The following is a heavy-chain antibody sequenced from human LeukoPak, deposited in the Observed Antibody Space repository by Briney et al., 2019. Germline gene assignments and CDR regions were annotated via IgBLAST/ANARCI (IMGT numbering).Heavy chain of an antibody. D-gene: IGHD4/OR15-4a*01. CDR3: ARALNRHIGAFEY. J-gene: IGHJ4*02. CDR2: IYADFDNT. V-gene: IGHV3-53*01. CDR1: GLTVSGDY. Sequence: GGSLRLSCAASGLTVSGDYMSWVCQAPGKGLVWDSVIYADFDNTDYADSVKGRFTISRDNSKNTLYLQMNSLRVDDTATYYCARALNRHIGAFEYWGQGALVTVSS.